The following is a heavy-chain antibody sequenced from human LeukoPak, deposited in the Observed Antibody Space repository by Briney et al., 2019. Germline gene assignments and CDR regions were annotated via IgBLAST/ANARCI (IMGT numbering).Heavy chain of an antibody. CDR1: GYTFTSYY. V-gene: IGHV1-46*01. CDR3: ARELYSSGWRNNWFDP. J-gene: IGHJ5*02. CDR2: INPSGGST. D-gene: IGHD6-19*01. Sequence: ASVKVSCKASGYTFTSYYMHWVRQAPGQGLEWMGIINPSGGSTSYAQKFQGRVTMTRDTSTSTVYMELSSLRSEDTAVYYCARELYSSGWRNNWFDPWGQGTLVTVSS.